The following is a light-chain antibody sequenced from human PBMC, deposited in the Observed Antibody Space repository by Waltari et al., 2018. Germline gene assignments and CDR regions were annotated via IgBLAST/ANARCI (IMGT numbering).Light chain of an antibody. CDR3: ALYMGSGIWV. V-gene: IGLV8-61*01. J-gene: IGLJ3*02. CDR2: KAH. CDR1: SGSLSTTSY. Sequence: QTVVTQEPSLSVSPGGTVTLTCALSSGSLSTTSYAPCYQQTPGQAPPTLVYKAHARSSGVPVRFSGSILGNTAALTITGAQADDESDYYCALYMGSGIWVFGGGTRLTVL.